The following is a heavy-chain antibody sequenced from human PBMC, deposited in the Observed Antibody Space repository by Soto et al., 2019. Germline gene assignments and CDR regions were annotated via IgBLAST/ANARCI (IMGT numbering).Heavy chain of an antibody. CDR3: ARDLNYWSLLIDH. Sequence: GGSLRLSCTASGFSLSRYGLHWVRQAPGKGLEWVAGLWSDGIKTSYTDSVKGRFTISRDTSKNMLYLQMNSLGAEDTAVYYCARDLNYWSLLIDHWGQGALVTVSS. J-gene: IGHJ4*02. CDR2: LWSDGIKT. CDR1: GFSLSRYG. V-gene: IGHV3-33*01. D-gene: IGHD2-8*02.